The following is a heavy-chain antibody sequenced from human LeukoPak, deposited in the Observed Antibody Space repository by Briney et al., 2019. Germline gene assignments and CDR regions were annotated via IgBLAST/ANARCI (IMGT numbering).Heavy chain of an antibody. CDR3: ARTRYCSSTTCYCFDY. V-gene: IGHV4-59*08. Sequence: KSSETLSLTCTVSGGSISSYYWSWIRQPPGKGLEWIGYIYYSGSTNYNPSPKSRVTISVDTSKNQFSLKLSSVTAADTAVYYCARTRYCSSTTCYCFDYWGQGTLVTVSS. CDR1: GGSISSYY. D-gene: IGHD2-2*01. CDR2: IYYSGST. J-gene: IGHJ4*02.